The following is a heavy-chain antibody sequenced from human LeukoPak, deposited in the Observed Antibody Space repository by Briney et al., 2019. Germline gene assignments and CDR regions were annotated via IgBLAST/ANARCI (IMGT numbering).Heavy chain of an antibody. V-gene: IGHV1-46*01. Sequence: ASVKVSCNASGYTFTSYYMHWVRQAPGQGLEWMGIINPSGGSTSYAQKFQGRVTMTRDTSTSTVYMELSSLRSEDTAVYYCVLIGGYNEFDYWGQGTLVTVSS. CDR1: GYTFTSYY. CDR2: INPSGGST. J-gene: IGHJ4*02. CDR3: VLIGGYNEFDY. D-gene: IGHD5-24*01.